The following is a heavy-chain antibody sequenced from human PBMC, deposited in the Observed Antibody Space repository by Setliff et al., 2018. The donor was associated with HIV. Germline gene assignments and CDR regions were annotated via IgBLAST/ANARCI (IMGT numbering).Heavy chain of an antibody. CDR2: IYPDESDS. Sequence: GESLKISCKGSGYSFPTYWIAWVRQMPEKGLEWMGVIYPDESDSRYSPSFRGQVTISADKSINTACLQWSSLKASDTAMYYCARVDMGYYYDSSGYSHFDHWGQGTLVTVSS. CDR1: GYSFPTYW. J-gene: IGHJ4*02. D-gene: IGHD3-22*01. V-gene: IGHV5-51*01. CDR3: ARVDMGYYYDSSGYSHFDH.